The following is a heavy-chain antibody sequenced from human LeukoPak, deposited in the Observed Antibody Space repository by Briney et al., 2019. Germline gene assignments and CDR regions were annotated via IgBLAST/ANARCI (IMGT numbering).Heavy chain of an antibody. CDR2: ITAGGTST. D-gene: IGHD2-15*01. CDR1: GFTFRTYW. CDR3: AKAPGRSCSGVRCYHFDS. Sequence: GGSLRLSCVASGFTFRTYWMNWVRQAPGRGLEWVSSITAGGTSTYYTDSVRGRFTISRDDSKNTLYLQMNSLRGEDTAVYYCAKAPGRSCSGVRCYHFDSWGQGTLVTVSS. J-gene: IGHJ4*02. V-gene: IGHV3-23*01.